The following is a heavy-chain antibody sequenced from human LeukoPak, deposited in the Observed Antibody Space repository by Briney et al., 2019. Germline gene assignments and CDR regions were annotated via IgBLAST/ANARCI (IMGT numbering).Heavy chain of an antibody. D-gene: IGHD3-10*01. V-gene: IGHV3-21*05. CDR1: GFTFSSYA. CDR2: ISSSSSYT. CDR3: ARELGDGSGSSDY. J-gene: IGHJ4*02. Sequence: PGGSLRLSCAASGFTFSSYAMHWVRQAPGKGLEWVSYISSSSSYTNYADSVKGRFTISRDNAKNSLYLQMNSLRAEDTAVYYCARELGDGSGSSDYWGQGTLVTVSS.